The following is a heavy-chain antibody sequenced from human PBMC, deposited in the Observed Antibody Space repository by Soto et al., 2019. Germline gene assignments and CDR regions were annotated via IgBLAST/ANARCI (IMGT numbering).Heavy chain of an antibody. CDR2: ISYDGSNK. J-gene: IGHJ6*03. CDR3: AKGFRSIAARVYYYYMDV. V-gene: IGHV3-30*18. CDR1: GFTFSSYG. Sequence: PGGSLRLSCAASGFTFSSYGMHWVRQAPGKGLEWVAVISYDGSNKYYADSVKGRFTISRDNSKNTLYLQMNSLRAEDTAVYYCAKGFRSIAARVYYYYMDVWGKGTTVTVSS. D-gene: IGHD6-6*01.